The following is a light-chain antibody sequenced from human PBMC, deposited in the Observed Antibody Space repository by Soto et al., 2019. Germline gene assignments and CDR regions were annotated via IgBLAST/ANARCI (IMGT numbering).Light chain of an antibody. CDR3: QQSYSAPYT. CDR1: QSIYSS. CDR2: AAS. Sequence: DIQMTQSPSSLSASVGDRVTITCRASQSIYSSLNWYHQKPGKAPKLLIYAASNLQSGFPSMFSGSGSGTDFTLSISSLQPEDFATYYCQQSYSAPYTFGQGTKLEI. V-gene: IGKV1-39*01. J-gene: IGKJ2*01.